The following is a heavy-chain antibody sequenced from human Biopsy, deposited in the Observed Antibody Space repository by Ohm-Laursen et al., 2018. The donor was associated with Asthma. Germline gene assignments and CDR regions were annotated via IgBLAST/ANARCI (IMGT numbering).Heavy chain of an antibody. D-gene: IGHD5-12*01. V-gene: IGHV3-30*18. CDR2: ISYDGFNK. Sequence: SLRLSCSASGFTFSTYGMHWVRQAPGKGLEWVAVISYDGFNKDYGDSVKGRFTISRDNSKNTLYLQMNSLRTEDTAVYYCAKRRGYSGHDNDYWGQGTLVTVSS. CDR3: AKRRGYSGHDNDY. CDR1: GFTFSTYG. J-gene: IGHJ4*02.